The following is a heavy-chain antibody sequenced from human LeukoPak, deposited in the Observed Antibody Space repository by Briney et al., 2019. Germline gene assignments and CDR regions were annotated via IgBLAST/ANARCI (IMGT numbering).Heavy chain of an antibody. Sequence: GGSLRLSCAASGFIFSTYGMHWVRQAPGEGLGWVAFIRNDGSDKYYAVSVKGRFTISRDNSKNTLYLQMNSLRAEDTALYYCAKDRAFGQFLWGNDYWGQGTLVTVSS. J-gene: IGHJ4*02. D-gene: IGHD3-10*01. CDR3: AKDRAFGQFLWGNDY. CDR1: GFIFSTYG. V-gene: IGHV3-30*02. CDR2: IRNDGSDK.